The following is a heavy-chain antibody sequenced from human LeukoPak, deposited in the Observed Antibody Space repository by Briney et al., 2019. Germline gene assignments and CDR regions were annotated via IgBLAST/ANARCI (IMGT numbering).Heavy chain of an antibody. Sequence: PGGSLRLSCVGSGFTFSDHFMSWIRQVPGKEPEWLSYINSKGDNILCRDSVKGRFTISRDNAENSLYLQMNSLKAEDTAVYYCATSRVFDYWGQGALVIVSS. CDR1: GFTFSDHF. CDR2: INSKGDNI. J-gene: IGHJ4*02. CDR3: ATSRVFDY. V-gene: IGHV3-11*04.